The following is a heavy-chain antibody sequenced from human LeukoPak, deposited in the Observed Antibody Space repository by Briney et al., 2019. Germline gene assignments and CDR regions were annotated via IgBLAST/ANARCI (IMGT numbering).Heavy chain of an antibody. CDR1: EFTFSAYW. CDR2: IKPDGSEK. CDR3: ARRHHDYGDPNWFDP. Sequence: PGGSLRLSCTASEFTFSAYWMTWVRQAPGMGLEGVANIKPDGSEKYYVDSVKGRFTISRDNAKNSLYLQMNSLRAEDTAVYYCARRHHDYGDPNWFDPWGQGTLVTVSS. J-gene: IGHJ5*02. D-gene: IGHD4-17*01. V-gene: IGHV3-7*01.